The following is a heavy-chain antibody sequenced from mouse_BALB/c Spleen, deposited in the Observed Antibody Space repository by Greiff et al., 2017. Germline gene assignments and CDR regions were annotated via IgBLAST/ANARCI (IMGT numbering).Heavy chain of an antibody. CDR2: IRNKANGYTT. Sequence: EVQGVESGGGLVQPGGSLRLSCATSGFTFTDYYMSWVRQPPGKALEWLGFIRNKANGYTTEYSASVKGRFTISRDNSQSILYLQMNTLRAEDSATYYCARARDDYDGFAYWGQGTLVTVSA. V-gene: IGHV7-3*02. D-gene: IGHD2-4*01. J-gene: IGHJ3*01. CDR3: ARARDDYDGFAY. CDR1: GFTFTDYY.